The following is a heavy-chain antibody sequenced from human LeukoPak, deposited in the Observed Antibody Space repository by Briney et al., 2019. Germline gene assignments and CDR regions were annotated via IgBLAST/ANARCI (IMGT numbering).Heavy chain of an antibody. CDR2: IYSSGST. V-gene: IGHV4-61*02. CDR1: GASITSDYYY. Sequence: SETLSLTCTVSGASITSDYYYWSWIRQPAGKGLEWIGRIYSSGSTNYNPSLKSRVTISVDTSKNQFSLKLSSVTAADTAVYYCANMYGRDSGYYYYYYMDVWGKGTTVTVSS. J-gene: IGHJ6*03. CDR3: ANMYGRDSGYYYYYYMDV. D-gene: IGHD4-23*01.